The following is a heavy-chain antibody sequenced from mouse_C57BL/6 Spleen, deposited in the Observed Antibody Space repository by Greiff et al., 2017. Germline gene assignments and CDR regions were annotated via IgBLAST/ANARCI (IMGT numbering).Heavy chain of an antibody. V-gene: IGHV5-4*01. Sequence: EVQVVESGGGLVKPGGSLKLSFAASGFTFSSYAMSWVRQTPEKRLEWVATISDGGSYTYYPDYVKGRFTISRDNAKNNLYLQMSHLKSEDTAMDYCARGGMGAFDYWGQGTTLTVSS. CDR2: ISDGGSYT. CDR3: ARGGMGAFDY. D-gene: IGHD2-10*02. J-gene: IGHJ2*01. CDR1: GFTFSSYA.